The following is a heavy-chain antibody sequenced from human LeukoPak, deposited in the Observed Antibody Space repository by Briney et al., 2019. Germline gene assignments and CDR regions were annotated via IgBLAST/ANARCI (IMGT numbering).Heavy chain of an antibody. CDR2: ISAYNGNT. CDR1: GYTFTSYG. CDR3: ARDGGYCSGGSCYSNWFDP. J-gene: IGHJ5*02. Sequence: GALVKVSCKASGYTFTSYGISWVRQAPGQGLELMGWISAYNGNTNYAQKLQSRVTMTTDTSTSTAYMELRSLRCDDAAVYYCARDGGYCSGGSCYSNWFDPWGQGTLVTVSS. V-gene: IGHV1-18*01. D-gene: IGHD2-15*01.